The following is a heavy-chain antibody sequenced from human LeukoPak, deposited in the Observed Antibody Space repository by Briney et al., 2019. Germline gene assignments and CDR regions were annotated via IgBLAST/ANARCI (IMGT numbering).Heavy chain of an antibody. CDR3: AKTIGEELRYFDY. V-gene: IGHV3-23*01. Sequence: GGSLRLSCAASGFTFSNYGMNWVRQAPGKGLQWVSAISGGGGITYYADSVKGRFTISRDNSKNTLYLQMNSLRAEDTAVYYCAKTIGEELRYFDYWGHGTLVTVSS. CDR1: GFTFSNYG. CDR2: ISGGGGIT. J-gene: IGHJ4*01. D-gene: IGHD1-7*01.